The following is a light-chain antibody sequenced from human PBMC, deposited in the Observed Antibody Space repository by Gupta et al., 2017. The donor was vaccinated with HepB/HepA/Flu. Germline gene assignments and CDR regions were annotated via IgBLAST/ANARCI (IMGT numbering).Light chain of an antibody. Sequence: QSALTQPPSVSGSPGQSVTISCTGTSSDVGSYNRVSWYQQTPGTAPTVMMYEVSKRPAGIPGRFSGSKSGNTASLTISVLMADEEADYYCNTDTSRSTLVFGGGTKLTVL. CDR2: EVS. CDR1: SSDVGSYNR. CDR3: NTDTSRSTLV. V-gene: IGLV2-18*02. J-gene: IGLJ2*01.